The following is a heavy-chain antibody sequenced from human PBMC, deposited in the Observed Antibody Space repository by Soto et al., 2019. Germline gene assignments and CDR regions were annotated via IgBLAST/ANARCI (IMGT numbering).Heavy chain of an antibody. CDR2: IKQDGSEK. CDR3: ARDLGRTAAGYYYYYAMDV. Sequence: SLRLSCAASGFTFSNYWMNWVRQAPGKGLEWVANIKQDGSEKYFVDSVKGRFTISRDNAKNSLYLQMNSLRAEDTAVYYCARDLGRTAAGYYYYYAMDVWGQGTTVTVSS. J-gene: IGHJ6*02. CDR1: GFTFSNYW. V-gene: IGHV3-7*01. D-gene: IGHD2-2*01.